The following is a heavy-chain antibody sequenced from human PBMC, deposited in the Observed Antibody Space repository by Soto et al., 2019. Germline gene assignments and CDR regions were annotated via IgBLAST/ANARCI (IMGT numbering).Heavy chain of an antibody. V-gene: IGHV4-39*01. D-gene: IGHD2-2*02. J-gene: IGHJ4*02. Sequence: SGRLTLTCTLSGRSFTSSFYWGWIRQPQGKGLEWIGSIYYSGSTYYNPSLKSRVTISVDTSKNQFSLKLSSVTAADTAVYYCATIPATTILTDYWGQG. CDR2: IYYSGST. CDR3: ATIPATTILTDY. CDR1: GRSFTSSFY.